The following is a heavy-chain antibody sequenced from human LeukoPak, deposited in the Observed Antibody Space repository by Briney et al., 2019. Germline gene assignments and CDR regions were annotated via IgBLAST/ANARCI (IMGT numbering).Heavy chain of an antibody. CDR3: ARSATTVTTNYYYYYYMDV. V-gene: IGHV5-51*01. J-gene: IGHJ6*03. D-gene: IGHD4-11*01. CDR1: GYSFTSYW. CDR2: IYPGDSDT. Sequence: GESLKISSKGSGYSFTSYWIGWVRQMPGKGLEWMGIIYPGDSDTRYSPSFPGQVTISADKSISTAYLQWSSLKASDTAMYYCARSATTVTTNYYYYYYMDVWGKGTTVTVSS.